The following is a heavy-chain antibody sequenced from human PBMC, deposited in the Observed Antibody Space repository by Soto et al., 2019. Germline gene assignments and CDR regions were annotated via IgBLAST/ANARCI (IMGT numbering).Heavy chain of an antibody. Sequence: QLHLRESGPGLVKPSETLSLTCTVSGGSITSSSYYWGWIRQPPGKGLEWIGSIYYSGSTYYNPSLKSRFTISVDTSQSQFSLKLSSVTAADTAVYYCATQEVGGSYVYTFDPWGQGTLVTVSS. V-gene: IGHV4-39*01. CDR1: GGSITSSSYY. CDR2: IYYSGST. D-gene: IGHD1-26*01. J-gene: IGHJ5*02. CDR3: ATQEVGGSYVYTFDP.